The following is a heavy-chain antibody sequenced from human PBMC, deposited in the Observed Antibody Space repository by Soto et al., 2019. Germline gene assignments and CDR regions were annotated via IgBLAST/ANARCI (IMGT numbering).Heavy chain of an antibody. J-gene: IGHJ6*02. D-gene: IGHD2-2*01. V-gene: IGHV4-34*01. CDR2: INHSGST. CDR1: GGSFSGYY. Sequence: QVQLQQWGAGLLKPSETLSLTCAVYGGSFSGYYWSGIRQPPGKGLEWIGEINHSGSTNYNPSLKSRVTISVDTSKNQFSLKLSSVTAADTAVYYCASELGYCSSTSCYAGFGMDVWGQGTTVTVSS. CDR3: ASELGYCSSTSCYAGFGMDV.